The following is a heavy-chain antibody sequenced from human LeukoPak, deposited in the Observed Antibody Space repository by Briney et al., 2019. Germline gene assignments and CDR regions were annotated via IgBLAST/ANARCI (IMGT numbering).Heavy chain of an antibody. CDR1: GFTVSSNY. CDR2: INSAGNT. V-gene: IGHV3-53*01. Sequence: GGSLRLSCAAFGFTVSSNYMTWVRQAPGKGPEWVSVINSAGNTYYADSVKGRFSISRDSSKNTLYLQMNSLRAEDTAVYYCARDGGTTGLTGYYYYYMDVWGKGTTVTVSS. J-gene: IGHJ6*03. CDR3: ARDGGTTGLTGYYYYYMDV. D-gene: IGHD3-9*01.